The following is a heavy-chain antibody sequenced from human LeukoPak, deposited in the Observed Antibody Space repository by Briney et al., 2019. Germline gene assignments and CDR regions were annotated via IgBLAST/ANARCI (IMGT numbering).Heavy chain of an antibody. CDR1: VSTPHINR. V-gene: IGHV3-7*05. CDR2: LKQDGSDK. Sequence: GGSLRHSRAPSVSTPHINRITRVRQTPGKGLEWVARLKQDGSDKYYVDSVKGRFTISRDNAENTLCLQMNSLRAENTPVYYCAREVRERVGNNWGWGNVVTVSS. CDR3: AREVRERVGNN. D-gene: IGHD1-26*01. J-gene: IGHJ4*02.